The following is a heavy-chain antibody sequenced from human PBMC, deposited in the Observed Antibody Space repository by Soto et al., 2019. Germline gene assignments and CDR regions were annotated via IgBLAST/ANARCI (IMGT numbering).Heavy chain of an antibody. D-gene: IGHD6-6*01. CDR2: ISSNGIGT. Sequence: EVQLVESGGGLAQPGGSLRLSCAASGFTFSSDAMDWVRQAPGKGLEYVSGISSNGIGTYYASSVKGRFTISRDNSMDTVYLQMDNLRPEDMAVYYCARRARAAYYYMDVWGKGTKFTVS. V-gene: IGHV3-64*01. CDR1: GFTFSSDA. J-gene: IGHJ6*03. CDR3: ARRARAAYYYMDV.